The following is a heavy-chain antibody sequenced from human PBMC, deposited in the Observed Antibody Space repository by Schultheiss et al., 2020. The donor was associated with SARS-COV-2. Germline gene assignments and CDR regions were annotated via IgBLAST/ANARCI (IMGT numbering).Heavy chain of an antibody. CDR1: GFTFSNAW. Sequence: GGSLRLSCAASGFTFSNAWMSWVRQAPGKGLEWVAFIRYDGSNKYYADSVKGRFTISRDNSKNTLYLQMNSLRAEDTAVYYCARVAGGGYWGQGTLVTVSS. CDR2: IRYDGSNK. V-gene: IGHV3-30*02. J-gene: IGHJ4*02. CDR3: ARVAGGGY. D-gene: IGHD2-15*01.